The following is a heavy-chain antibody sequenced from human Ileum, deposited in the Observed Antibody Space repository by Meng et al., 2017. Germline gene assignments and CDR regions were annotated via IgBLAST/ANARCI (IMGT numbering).Heavy chain of an antibody. CDR2: IKQDGSEK. CDR1: GFTFSNYW. V-gene: IGHV3-7*01. Sequence: GESLKISCAASGFTFSNYWMTWVRQAPGKGLEWVANIKQDGSEKYYVDSVKGRFTISRDNAKNSMYLQMNSLRAEDTAVYYCARNDILTGYSTIVYYYYGMDVWGQGTTVTVSS. D-gene: IGHD3-9*01. J-gene: IGHJ6*02. CDR3: ARNDILTGYSTIVYYYYGMDV.